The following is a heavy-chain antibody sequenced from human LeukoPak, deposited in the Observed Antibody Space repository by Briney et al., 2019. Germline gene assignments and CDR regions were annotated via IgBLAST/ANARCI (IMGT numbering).Heavy chain of an antibody. CDR1: GGTFSSYA. Sequence: GSSVKVSCXASGGTFSSYAISWVRQAPGQGLEWMGRIIPIFGTANYAQRFQGRVTITTDESTSTAYMELSSLRSEDTAVYYCARGCGGDCSSAFDIWGQGTMVTVSS. V-gene: IGHV1-69*05. D-gene: IGHD2-21*02. J-gene: IGHJ3*02. CDR2: IIPIFGTA. CDR3: ARGCGGDCSSAFDI.